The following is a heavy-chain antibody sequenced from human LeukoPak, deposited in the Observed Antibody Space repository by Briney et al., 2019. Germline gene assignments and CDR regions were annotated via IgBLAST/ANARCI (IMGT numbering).Heavy chain of an antibody. J-gene: IGHJ4*02. CDR1: GSSLSYYA. CDR2: ISGAGTST. D-gene: IGHD3-10*01. CDR3: AKDRARVTMVRGTITDY. V-gene: IGHV3-23*01. Sequence: PGRSLRLSCAASGSSLSYYAMNWVRQAPGKGLEWVSGISGAGTSTYYADSVKGRFTISRDNSNNTLFLQMNSLRAEDTAVYYCAKDRARVTMVRGTITDYWGQGTLVAVSS.